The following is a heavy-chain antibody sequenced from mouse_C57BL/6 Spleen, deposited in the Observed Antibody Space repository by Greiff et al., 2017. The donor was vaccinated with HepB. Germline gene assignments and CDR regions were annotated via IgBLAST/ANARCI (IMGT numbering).Heavy chain of an antibody. J-gene: IGHJ2*01. CDR3: TRRFTTVEGFDY. CDR2: IDPETGGT. CDR1: GYTFTDYE. D-gene: IGHD1-1*01. V-gene: IGHV1-15*01. Sequence: VKLMESGAELVRPGASVTLSCKASGYTFTDYEMHWVKQTPVHGLEWIGAIDPETGGTAYNQKFKGKAILTADKSSSTAYMELRSLTSEDSAVYYCTRRFTTVEGFDYWGQGTTLTVSS.